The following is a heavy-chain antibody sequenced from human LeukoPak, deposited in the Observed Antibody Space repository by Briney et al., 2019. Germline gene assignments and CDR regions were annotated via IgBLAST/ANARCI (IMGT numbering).Heavy chain of an antibody. CDR2: MTASSSHI. D-gene: IGHD1-1*01. V-gene: IGHV3-21*03. J-gene: IGHJ4*02. Sequence: PGGSLRLSCASSGFTFSSYSMNWIRQAPGKGLEWVSSMTASSSHIWYADVVKGRFTISRDNAKNSLYLQMNSLTADDTGVYYCARGANWSSDNWGQGTLVTVSS. CDR1: GFTFSSYS. CDR3: ARGANWSSDN.